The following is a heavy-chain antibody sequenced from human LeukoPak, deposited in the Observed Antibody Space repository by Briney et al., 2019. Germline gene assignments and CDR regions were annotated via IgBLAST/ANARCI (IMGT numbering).Heavy chain of an antibody. D-gene: IGHD2-2*01. CDR3: ARSTVPHDY. V-gene: IGHV1-8*02. Sequence: ASVKVSCKASGGTFSSYAISWARQAPGQGLEWMGWMNPNSGNTGYAQKFQGRVTMTRNTSISTAYMELSSLRSEDTAVYYCARSTVPHDYWGQGTLVTVSS. J-gene: IGHJ4*02. CDR2: MNPNSGNT. CDR1: GGTFSSYA.